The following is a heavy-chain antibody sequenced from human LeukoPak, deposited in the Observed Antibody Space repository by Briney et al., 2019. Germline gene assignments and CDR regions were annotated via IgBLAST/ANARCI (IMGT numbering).Heavy chain of an antibody. J-gene: IGHJ4*02. CDR1: GFTFSSYS. CDR2: ISSRSSTI. Sequence: GGSLRLSCAASGFTFSSYSMNWVRQGPGKGLEWVSYISSRSSTIYYAESVKGRFTISRDYSRNMLYLQMDSLRAEDTAFYYCAKDYSLYCSSASCYTPFDYWGQGALVTVSS. D-gene: IGHD2-2*02. V-gene: IGHV3-48*01. CDR3: AKDYSLYCSSASCYTPFDY.